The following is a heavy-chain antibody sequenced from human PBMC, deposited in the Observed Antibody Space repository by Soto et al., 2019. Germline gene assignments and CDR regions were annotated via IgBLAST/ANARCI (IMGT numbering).Heavy chain of an antibody. J-gene: IGHJ4*02. D-gene: IGHD3-9*01. V-gene: IGHV3-9*01. CDR2: ISWNSGSI. CDR3: VRDTSSGWHLKDH. CDR1: GVTFDDHG. Sequence: EVDLVESGGGLAQPGRSLRLSCVASGVTFDDHGMHWVRQIPGRGLEWVSGISWNSGSIGYAESVKGRFTIFRDNAKNSLYLEMNSLRQEDTALYYCVRDTSSGWHLKDHWGQGVQVSVSS.